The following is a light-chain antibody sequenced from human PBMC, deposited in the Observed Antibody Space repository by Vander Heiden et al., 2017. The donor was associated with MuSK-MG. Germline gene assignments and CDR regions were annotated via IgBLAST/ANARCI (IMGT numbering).Light chain of an antibody. Sequence: EIVMTQSPATLSVSPGERATLSCRASQSVSSNLAWYQQKPGQAPRLLIYGASPRATGIPARFSGSGSWTEFTLTISSLQSEDFAVYYCQQYNNWPPLTFGEGTKVXIK. J-gene: IGKJ4*01. CDR3: QQYNNWPPLT. CDR1: QSVSSN. V-gene: IGKV3-15*01. CDR2: GAS.